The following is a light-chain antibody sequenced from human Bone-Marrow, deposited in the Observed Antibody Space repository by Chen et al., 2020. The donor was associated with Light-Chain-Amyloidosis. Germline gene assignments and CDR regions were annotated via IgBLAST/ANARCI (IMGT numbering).Light chain of an antibody. V-gene: IGLV3-21*02. J-gene: IGLJ3*02. CDR3: QVWDRSSDRPV. CDR1: NIGSTS. Sequence: SYVLTQPSSVSVAPGQTATIACGGNNIGSTSVHWYQQTPGQAPLLVVYDDSDRPSGIPERLSGSNSGNTATLTISRVEAGDEAVYYWQVWDRSSDRPVFGGGTKLTVL. CDR2: DDS.